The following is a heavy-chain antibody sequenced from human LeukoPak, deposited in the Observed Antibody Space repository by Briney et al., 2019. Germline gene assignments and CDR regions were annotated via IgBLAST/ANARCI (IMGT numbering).Heavy chain of an antibody. Sequence: PGRSLRLSCAASGFTFSSYGMHWVRQAPGKGLEWVAVISYDGSNKHYADSVKGRFTISRDNSKNTLYLQMNSLRAEDTAVYYCAKALGYFDPWGQGTLVTVSS. D-gene: IGHD2-15*01. CDR2: ISYDGSNK. CDR3: AKALGYFDP. CDR1: GFTFSSYG. J-gene: IGHJ5*02. V-gene: IGHV3-30*18.